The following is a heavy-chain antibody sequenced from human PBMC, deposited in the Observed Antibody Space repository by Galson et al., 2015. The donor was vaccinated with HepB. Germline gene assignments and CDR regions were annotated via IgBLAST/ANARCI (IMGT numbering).Heavy chain of an antibody. D-gene: IGHD3-10*01. Sequence: SLRLSCAASGFTFSNARMSWVRQAPGKGLEWVGRIVEKAYGGTADYAAPVKGRFIISGDDSTNTVYLQMNSLRTEDTAIYYCTRGMLRGVTAADYWGQGTLVTVSS. V-gene: IGHV3-15*04. CDR1: GFTFSNAR. CDR3: TRGMLRGVTAADY. J-gene: IGHJ4*02. CDR2: IVEKAYGGTA.